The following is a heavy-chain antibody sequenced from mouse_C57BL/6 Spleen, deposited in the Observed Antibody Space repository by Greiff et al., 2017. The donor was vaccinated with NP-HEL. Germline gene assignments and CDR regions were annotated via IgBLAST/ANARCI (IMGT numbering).Heavy chain of an antibody. J-gene: IGHJ4*01. D-gene: IGHD1-1*02. V-gene: IGHV1-55*01. CDR1: GYTFTSYW. Sequence: QVHVKQSGAELVKPGASVKMSCKASGYTFTSYWITWVKQRPGQGLEWIGDIYPGSGSTNYNEKFKSKATLTVDTSSSTAYMQLSSLTSEDSAVYYCAQLLSGVMDYWGQGTSVTVSS. CDR2: IYPGSGST. CDR3: AQLLSGVMDY.